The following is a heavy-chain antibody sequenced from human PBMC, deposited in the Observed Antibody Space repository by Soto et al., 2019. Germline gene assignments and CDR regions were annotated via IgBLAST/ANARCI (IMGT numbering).Heavy chain of an antibody. CDR3: MSGGWGDSPIDY. J-gene: IGHJ4*02. D-gene: IGHD1-26*01. Sequence: ASVKVSCKTSGYTFSAYYVHWARRAPGRGFQWLGWINPSNEITTFSEFFQGRITMTRDTSTNTVHMELNRLTSDDTAVYYCMSGGWGDSPIDYWGQGTQVTSPQ. CDR2: INPSNEIT. V-gene: IGHV1-2*02. CDR1: GYTFSAYY.